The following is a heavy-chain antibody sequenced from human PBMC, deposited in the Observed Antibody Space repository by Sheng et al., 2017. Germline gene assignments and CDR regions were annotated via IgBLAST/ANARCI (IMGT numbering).Heavy chain of an antibody. CDR2: IYYSGST. J-gene: IGHJ5*02. V-gene: IGHV4-59*11. Sequence: QVQLQESGPGLVKPSETLSLTCTVSGGSISSHYWSWIRQPPGKGLEWIGYIYYSGSTRTYNPSPQRVRVTISVDTSKDQFSLKLSSVTAADTAVYYCARVALGGGDWFDPVGPREPLVTVSS. CDR3: ARVALGGGDWFDP. CDR1: GGSISSHY. D-gene: IGHD3-16*01.